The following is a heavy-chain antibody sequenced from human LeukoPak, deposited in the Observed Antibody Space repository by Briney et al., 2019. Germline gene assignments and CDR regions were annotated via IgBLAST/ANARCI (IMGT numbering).Heavy chain of an antibody. V-gene: IGHV4-59*01. CDR3: ASGRDGYNYYWFDP. CDR1: GGSISSYY. D-gene: IGHD5-24*01. Sequence: TSETLSLTCTVSGGSISSYYWSWIRQPPGKGLEWIGYIYYSGSTNYNPSLKSRVTISVDTSKNQFSLKLGSVTAADTAVYYCASGRDGYNYYWFDPWGQGTLVTVSS. CDR2: IYYSGST. J-gene: IGHJ5*02.